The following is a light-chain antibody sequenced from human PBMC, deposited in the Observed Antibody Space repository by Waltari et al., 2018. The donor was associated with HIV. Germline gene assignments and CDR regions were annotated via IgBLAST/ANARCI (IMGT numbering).Light chain of an antibody. V-gene: IGLV2-14*01. J-gene: IGLJ2*01. CDR2: GVS. CDR1: SSDIGGYDY. CDR3: SAYTSISTLAV. Sequence: QSALTQPASVSGSPGQSIPISCTGTSSDIGGYDYVSWYQQHPGKAPKLMIYGVSRRPSGVSNRFSGSRSGNTASLTISGLQAEDEADYYCSAYTSISTLAVFGGGTKLTVL.